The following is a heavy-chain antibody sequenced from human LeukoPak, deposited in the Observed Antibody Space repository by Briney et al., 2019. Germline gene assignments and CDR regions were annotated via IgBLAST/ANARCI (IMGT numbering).Heavy chain of an antibody. J-gene: IGHJ4*02. D-gene: IGHD6-6*01. CDR3: ASGKYSSSSY. V-gene: IGHV4-59*08. Sequence: SETLSLTCTVSGGSISTYYWSWIRQPPGKGLEWIGYIYYTGNTNYNPSLKSRVTLSVDTSKNQFSLKLSSVTAADTAVYYCASGKYSSSSYWGQGTLVTVSS. CDR1: GGSISTYY. CDR2: IYYTGNT.